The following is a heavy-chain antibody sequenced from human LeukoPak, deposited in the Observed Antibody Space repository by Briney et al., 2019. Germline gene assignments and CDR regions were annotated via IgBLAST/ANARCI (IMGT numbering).Heavy chain of an antibody. CDR3: ARDHDYYDSSGPYYFDY. CDR2: INPSGGST. D-gene: IGHD3-22*01. Sequence: ASVKVSCKVSGYTFTSYYMHWVRQAPGQGLEWMGIINPSGGSTSYAQKFQGRVTMTRDTSTSTVYMELSSLRSEDTAVYYCARDHDYYDSSGPYYFDYWGQGTLVTVSS. V-gene: IGHV1-46*01. CDR1: GYTFTSYY. J-gene: IGHJ4*02.